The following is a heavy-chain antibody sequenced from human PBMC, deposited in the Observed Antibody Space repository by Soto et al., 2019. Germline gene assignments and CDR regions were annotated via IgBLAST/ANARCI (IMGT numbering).Heavy chain of an antibody. CDR1: GFTFSSYS. CDR2: ISSSSSYI. Sequence: GGSLRLSCAASGFTFSSYSMNWVRQAPGKGLEWVSSISSSSSYIYYADSVKGRFTISRDNAKNSLYLQMNGLRAEDTAVYYCARDYYYDSSGYYAGFDYRGQGTLVTVSS. D-gene: IGHD3-22*01. CDR3: ARDYYYDSSGYYAGFDY. J-gene: IGHJ4*02. V-gene: IGHV3-21*01.